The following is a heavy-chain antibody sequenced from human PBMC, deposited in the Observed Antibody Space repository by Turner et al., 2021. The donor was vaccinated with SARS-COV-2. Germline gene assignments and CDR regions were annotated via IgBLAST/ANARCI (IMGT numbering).Heavy chain of an antibody. CDR3: ARLMDTAMYYYGMDV. J-gene: IGHJ6*02. CDR1: GGSISSSTYY. V-gene: IGHV4-39*01. CDR2: ICYGGIT. Sequence: QLQLQESGPGLVTPSETLSLNCTVRGGSISSSTYYWGWIRQPPGKGLEWIGSICYGGITYYNPSLKSRVTISVDTSKNQFSLKLSSVTAADTAVYYCARLMDTAMYYYGMDVWGQGTTVTVSS. D-gene: IGHD5-18*01.